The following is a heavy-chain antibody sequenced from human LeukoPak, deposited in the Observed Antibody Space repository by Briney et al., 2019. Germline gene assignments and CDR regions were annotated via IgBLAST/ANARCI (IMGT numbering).Heavy chain of an antibody. V-gene: IGHV3-74*01. CDR3: TRVFAGDEYSSSGF. D-gene: IGHD6-13*01. CDR1: GFTFSRYY. Sequence: GGSLRLSCAASGFTFSRYYTHWVRQAPGKGLVWVSRINSDGSGTTYADSVEGRFTVSRDNAKNTLYLQMNSLRVEDTAMYYCTRVFAGDEYSSSGFWGQGTLVTVSS. J-gene: IGHJ1*01. CDR2: INSDGSGT.